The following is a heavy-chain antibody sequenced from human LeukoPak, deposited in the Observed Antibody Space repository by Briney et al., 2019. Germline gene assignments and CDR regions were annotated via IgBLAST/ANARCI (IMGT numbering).Heavy chain of an antibody. CDR3: VRDFAVKVAAYNWFDP. CDR1: GFTFSSHW. Sequence: PGGSLRLSCAASGFTFSSHWMHLVRQTPGKGLVWVSRINNDGSRTDYADSVKGRFTISRDNAKNTLYLEMNSRRAEDTAVYYCVRDFAVKVAAYNWFDPWGQGTLVTVYS. V-gene: IGHV3-74*01. D-gene: IGHD6-19*01. J-gene: IGHJ5*02. CDR2: INNDGSRT.